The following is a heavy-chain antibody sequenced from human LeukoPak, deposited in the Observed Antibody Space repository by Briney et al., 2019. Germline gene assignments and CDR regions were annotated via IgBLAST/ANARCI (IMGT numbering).Heavy chain of an antibody. J-gene: IGHJ5*02. V-gene: IGHV4-59*01. Sequence: SETLSLTRTVSGGSITSYYWNWIRQTPGKGLEWIGYIYYSGSTNYNPSLKSRVTISVDTSKNQFSLKLSSVTAADTAVYFCAKGNYFDPWGQGTLVTVSS. CDR1: GGSITSYY. CDR2: IYYSGST. CDR3: AKGNYFDP.